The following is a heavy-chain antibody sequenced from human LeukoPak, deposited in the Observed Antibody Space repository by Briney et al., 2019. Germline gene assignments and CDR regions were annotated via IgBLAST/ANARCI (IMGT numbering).Heavy chain of an antibody. CDR3: ATLSGYSSESWFDP. CDR1: GGSISSYC. Sequence: SETLSLTCTVSGGSISSYCWSWIRQPPRQGLELVGYIYYSGSTNYNPSLKSRVTISVDTSKNQFSLKLTSVTAADTAVYYCATLSGYSSESWFDPWGQGILVTVSS. CDR2: IYYSGST. J-gene: IGHJ5*02. V-gene: IGHV4-59*01. D-gene: IGHD3-9*01.